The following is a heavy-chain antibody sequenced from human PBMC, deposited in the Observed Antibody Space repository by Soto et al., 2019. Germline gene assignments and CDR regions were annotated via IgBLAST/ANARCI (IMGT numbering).Heavy chain of an antibody. CDR1: GFTFSSYA. J-gene: IGHJ4*02. CDR2: ISYDGRNQ. CDR3: ARDIPIDY. Sequence: QVQLVESGGGVVQPGRSLRLSCAASGFTFSSYAMHWVHQAPGKGLQWVAVISYDGRNQYSADSVKGRFTISRDNSKNTLYLQMNSLRAEDTAVYYCARDIPIDYWGQGTQVTASS. D-gene: IGHD2-2*02. V-gene: IGHV3-30*04.